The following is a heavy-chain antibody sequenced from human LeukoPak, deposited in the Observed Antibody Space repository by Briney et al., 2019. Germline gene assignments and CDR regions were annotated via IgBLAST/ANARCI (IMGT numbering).Heavy chain of an antibody. Sequence: SETLSLTCTVSGGSISSYYWSWIRQPPGKGLEWIGYIYTSRSTNYNPSLKSRVTISVDTSKNQFSLKLSSVTAADTAVYYCARRYSSSLGDYFDYWGQGTLVTVSS. D-gene: IGHD6-6*01. V-gene: IGHV4-4*09. CDR1: GGSISSYY. J-gene: IGHJ4*02. CDR2: IYTSRST. CDR3: ARRYSSSLGDYFDY.